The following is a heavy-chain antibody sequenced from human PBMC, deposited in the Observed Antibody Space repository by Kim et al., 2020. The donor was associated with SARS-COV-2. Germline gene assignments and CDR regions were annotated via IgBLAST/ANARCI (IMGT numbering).Heavy chain of an antibody. D-gene: IGHD4-17*01. CDR1: GFTFSNAW. V-gene: IGHV3-15*01. J-gene: IGHJ6*02. CDR2: IKSKTDGGTT. CDR3: TTSCGLPYYYYYGMDV. Sequence: GGSLRLSCAASGFTFSNAWMSWVRQAPGKGLEWVGRIKSKTDGGTTDYAAPVKGRFTISRDDSKNTLYLQMNSLKTEDTAVYYCTTSCGLPYYYYYGMDVWGQGTTVTVSS.